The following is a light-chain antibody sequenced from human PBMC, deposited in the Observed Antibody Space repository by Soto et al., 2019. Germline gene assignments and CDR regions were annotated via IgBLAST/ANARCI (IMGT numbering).Light chain of an antibody. CDR1: QSVSSY. CDR2: DAS. Sequence: EIVLTQSPATLSLSPGERATLSCRASQSVSSYLAWYQQKPGQAPRLLIYDASNRATSIPARFSGSGSGTDFTLTISSLEPEDFAVYYCQQRSNWPFSLTFGGGTKVEIK. CDR3: QQRSNWPFSLT. J-gene: IGKJ4*01. V-gene: IGKV3-11*01.